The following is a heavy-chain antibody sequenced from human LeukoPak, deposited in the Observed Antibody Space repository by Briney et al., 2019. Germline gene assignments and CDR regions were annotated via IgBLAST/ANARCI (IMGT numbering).Heavy chain of an antibody. CDR1: GYSFTSYW. J-gene: IGHJ6*04. V-gene: IGHV5-10-1*01. CDR2: IDPSDSYT. Sequence: GESLKISCKGSGYSFTSYWISWVRQMPGKGLECMGRIDPSDSYTNYSPSFQGHVTISADKSIGTAYLQWSSLKASDTAMYYCARGDCSGGSCYGDFYYGMDVWGKGTTVTVSS. CDR3: ARGDCSGGSCYGDFYYGMDV. D-gene: IGHD2-15*01.